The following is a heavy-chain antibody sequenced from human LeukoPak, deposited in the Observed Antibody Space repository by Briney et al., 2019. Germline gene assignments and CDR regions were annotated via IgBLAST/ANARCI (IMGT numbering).Heavy chain of an antibody. CDR3: ARLITMVRGVISGFDP. CDR1: GYSFTSYW. D-gene: IGHD3-10*01. V-gene: IGHV5-51*01. CDR2: IYPGDSDT. J-gene: IGHJ5*02. Sequence: GESLKISCKGSGYSFTSYWIGWVRQMPGKGLEWVGIIYPGDSDTRYSPSLQGQGTISADKSISTAYLQWSSLKASDTAMYYCARLITMVRGVISGFDPWGQGTLVTVSS.